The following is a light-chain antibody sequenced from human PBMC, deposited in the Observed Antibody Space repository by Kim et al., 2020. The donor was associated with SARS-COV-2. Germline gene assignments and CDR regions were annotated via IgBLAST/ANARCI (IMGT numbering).Light chain of an antibody. V-gene: IGLV4-69*01. J-gene: IGLJ2*01. Sequence: QPVLTQSPSASASLGASVTLTCTLTSGHSTYAIAWHQQQPEKGARFLMNLNSDGSHNKGDGIPDRFSGSSSGTVRYLTISSLESEDEADYYCQTWDSGIGVFAGGTQLTVL. CDR1: SGHSTYA. CDR2: LNSDGSH. CDR3: QTWDSGIGV.